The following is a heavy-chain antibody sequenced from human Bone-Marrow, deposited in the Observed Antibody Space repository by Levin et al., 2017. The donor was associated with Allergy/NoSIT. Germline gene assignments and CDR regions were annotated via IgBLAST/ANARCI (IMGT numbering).Heavy chain of an antibody. D-gene: IGHD6-19*01. Sequence: PGGSLRLSCVGSGFTFSSYALHWVRQAPGKGLEWVAIISYDGTKKNYADSVKGRFTVSRDNSKNTLYLEMNSLRPEDTAVYYCPREPYSSYTSGWFDYWGQGTLVTVSS. CDR1: GFTFSSYA. V-gene: IGHV3-30*04. J-gene: IGHJ4*02. CDR2: ISYDGTKK. CDR3: PREPYSSYTSGWFDY.